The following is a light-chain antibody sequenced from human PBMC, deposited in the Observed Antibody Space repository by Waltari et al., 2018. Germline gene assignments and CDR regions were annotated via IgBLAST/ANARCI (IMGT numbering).Light chain of an antibody. Sequence: LTPPPSCPLAPARPPTITCAGKNFGGKGVHGYQQKPAQAPVLVIFRDNDRPSGIPDRFSGSNSGNTATLTISGAQPGDEADYYCQVRDSSTAVFGGGTHLTVL. CDR3: QVRDSSTAV. CDR2: RDN. V-gene: IGLV3-9*02. J-gene: IGLJ7*01. CDR1: NFGGKG.